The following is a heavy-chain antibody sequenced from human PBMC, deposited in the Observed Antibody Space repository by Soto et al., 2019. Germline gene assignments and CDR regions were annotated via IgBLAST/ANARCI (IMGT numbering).Heavy chain of an antibody. CDR3: ARGFSSGWYGYFDY. CDR2: IYYSGST. Sequence: SETLSLTCTVSGGSISSYYWGWIRQPPGKGLEWIGYIYYSGSTNYNPSLKSRVTISVDTSKNQFSLKLSSVTAADTAVYYCARGFSSGWYGYFDYWGQGTLVTVSS. V-gene: IGHV4-59*01. CDR1: GGSISSYY. D-gene: IGHD6-19*01. J-gene: IGHJ4*02.